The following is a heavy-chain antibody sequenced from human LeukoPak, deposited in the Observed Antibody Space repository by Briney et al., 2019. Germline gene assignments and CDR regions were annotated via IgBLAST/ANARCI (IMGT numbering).Heavy chain of an antibody. CDR2: IYSSGST. D-gene: IGHD2-15*01. CDR1: GGSMSSFY. Sequence: SETLSLTCTVSGGSMSSFYWSWFRQPAGKELEWIGRIYSSGSTNYNPSLKSRVTMSVDTPKKQFSLKLNSVTAADTAVYYCARVLGWAAFDYWGQGTLVTVSS. CDR3: ARVLGWAAFDY. V-gene: IGHV4-4*07. J-gene: IGHJ4*02.